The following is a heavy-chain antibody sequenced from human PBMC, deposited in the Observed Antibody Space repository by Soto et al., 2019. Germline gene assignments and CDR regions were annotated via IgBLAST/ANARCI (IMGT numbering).Heavy chain of an antibody. CDR2: ISGSGGST. CDR1: GFTFSSYA. CDR3: AKITTIFGEGFFDD. J-gene: IGHJ4*02. V-gene: IGHV3-23*01. D-gene: IGHD3-3*01. Sequence: PGGSLRLSCAASGFTFSSYAMSWVRQAPGKGLEWVSAISGSGGSTYYADSVKGRSTISRDNSKNTLYLQMNSLRAEDTAVYYCAKITTIFGEGFFDDWGQGTLVTVSS.